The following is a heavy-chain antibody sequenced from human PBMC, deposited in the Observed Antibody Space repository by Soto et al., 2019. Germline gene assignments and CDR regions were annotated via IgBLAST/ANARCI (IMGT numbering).Heavy chain of an antibody. Sequence: PSETLSLTCAVSGGSISSGGYSWSWIRQPPGKGLEWIGYIYHSGSTYYNPSLKSRVTISVDRSKNQFSLKLSSVTAADTAVNYWARAMTTVTTIDYGGQETLVTVSS. V-gene: IGHV4-30-2*01. CDR2: IYHSGST. CDR1: GGSISSGGYS. CDR3: ARAMTTVTTIDY. D-gene: IGHD4-17*01. J-gene: IGHJ4*02.